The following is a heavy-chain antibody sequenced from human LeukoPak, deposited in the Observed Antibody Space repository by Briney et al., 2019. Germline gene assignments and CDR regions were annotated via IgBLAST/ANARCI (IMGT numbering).Heavy chain of an antibody. D-gene: IGHD6-13*01. Sequence: GGSLRLSCAASGFTFSSYGMHWVRQAPGKGLEWVAVIWYDGSNKYYAYSVKGRFTISRDNSKNTLYLQMNRLRAEDTAVYYCARTAPGYSSSWKDSTGTLDYWGQGALVSVSS. CDR1: GFTFSSYG. V-gene: IGHV3-33*01. CDR2: IWYDGSNK. CDR3: ARTAPGYSSSWKDSTGTLDY. J-gene: IGHJ4*02.